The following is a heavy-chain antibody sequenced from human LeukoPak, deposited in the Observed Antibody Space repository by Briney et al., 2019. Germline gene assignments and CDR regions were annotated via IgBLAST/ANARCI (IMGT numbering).Heavy chain of an antibody. V-gene: IGHV4-59*12. CDR2: IYYSGST. J-gene: IGHJ4*02. Sequence: SETLSLTCTVSGGSISSYYWSWIRQPPGKGLEWIGYIYYSGSTNYNPSLKSRVTISVDTSKNQFSLKLSSVTAADTAVYYCARDQGYCGSTGCIRWHDYWGQGTLVTVSS. CDR1: GGSISSYY. CDR3: ARDQGYCGSTGCIRWHDY. D-gene: IGHD2-2*01.